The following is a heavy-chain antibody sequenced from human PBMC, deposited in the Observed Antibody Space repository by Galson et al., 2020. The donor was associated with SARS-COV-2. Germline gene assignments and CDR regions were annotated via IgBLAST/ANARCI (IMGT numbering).Heavy chain of an antibody. CDR3: SHTWGVCSSTSCYLAGHRLFDP. V-gene: IGHV2-5*01. D-gene: IGHD2-2*01. CDR2: IYWNDDK. J-gene: IGHJ5*02. Sequence: SGPTLVKPTQTLTLTCTFSGFSLSTSGVGVGWIRQPPGKALAWLALIYWNDDKRYSPSLKSRLTITKDTSKNQVVLTMTNMDPVDTATYSCSHTWGVCSSTSCYLAGHRLFDPWGQGTLVTVSS. CDR1: GFSLSTSGVG.